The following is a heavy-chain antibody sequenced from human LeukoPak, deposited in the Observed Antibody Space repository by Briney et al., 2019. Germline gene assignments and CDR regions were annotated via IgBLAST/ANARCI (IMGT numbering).Heavy chain of an antibody. V-gene: IGHV1-2*02. CDR2: INPNSGGT. J-gene: IGHJ4*02. D-gene: IGHD2-21*02. Sequence: ASVKVSCTASGYTFTVYYMHWVRQAPGQGLEWMGWINPNSGGTNYAQKFQGRVTMTGDTSISTDYMELSRLRSDDTALYYCTSGGTAFDYWGQGTLVTVSS. CDR1: GYTFTVYY. CDR3: TSGGTAFDY.